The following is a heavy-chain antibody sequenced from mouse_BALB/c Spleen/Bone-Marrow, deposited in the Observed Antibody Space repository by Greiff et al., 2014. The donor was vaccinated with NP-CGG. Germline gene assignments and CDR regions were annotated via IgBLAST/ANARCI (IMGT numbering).Heavy chain of an antibody. CDR1: GFTFTDYY. J-gene: IGHJ2*01. D-gene: IGHD2-3*01. CDR3: ARDRGLLRFDY. CDR2: IRNKANGYTT. Sequence: EVKLVESGGGLVQPGGSLRLSCATSGFTFTDYYMSWVRQPPGKALEWLGFIRNKANGYTTEYSAFVKGRFTISRDNSQSILYLQMNTLRAEDSATYYCARDRGLLRFDYWGQGTTLTVSS. V-gene: IGHV7-3*02.